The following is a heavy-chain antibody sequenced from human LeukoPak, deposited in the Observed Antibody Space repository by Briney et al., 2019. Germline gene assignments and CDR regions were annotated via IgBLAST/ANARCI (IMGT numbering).Heavy chain of an antibody. CDR3: AKGSWLDY. CDR2: IGGSDDST. Sequence: GGSLSLSCAASGFTFSTYAMSWVRQAPGKGLEWVSVIGGSDDSTYYADSVQGWFTISRDNSKNTLYLQMNTLRAEDTAVYYCAKGSWLDYWGQGTLVTVSS. J-gene: IGHJ4*02. CDR1: GFTFSTYA. D-gene: IGHD3-10*01. V-gene: IGHV3-23*01.